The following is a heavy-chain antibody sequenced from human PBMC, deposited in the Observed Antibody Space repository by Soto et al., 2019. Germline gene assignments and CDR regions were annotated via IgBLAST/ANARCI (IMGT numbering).Heavy chain of an antibody. CDR2: MNPNSGNT. V-gene: IGHV1-8*01. Sequence: GASVKVSCKAPGYTFTSYDINWVRQATGQGLEWMGWMNPNSGNTGYAQKFQGRVTMTRNTSISTAYMELSSLRSEDTAVYYCASIVVVPAANSKYLGHYYYMDVWGKGTTVTVSS. CDR3: ASIVVVPAANSKYLGHYYYMDV. CDR1: GYTFTSYD. J-gene: IGHJ6*03. D-gene: IGHD2-2*01.